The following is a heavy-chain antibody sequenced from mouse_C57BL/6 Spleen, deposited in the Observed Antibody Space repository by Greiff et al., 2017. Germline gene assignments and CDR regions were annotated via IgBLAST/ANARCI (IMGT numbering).Heavy chain of an antibody. V-gene: IGHV1-4*01. CDR1: GYTFTSYT. Sequence: QVQLKESGAELARPGASVKMSCKASGYTFTSYTMHWVKQRPGQGLEWIGYINPSSGYTKYNQKFKDKATLTADKASSTAYMQLSSLTSEDSAVYYCARSSTVDYWGQGTTVTVAS. CDR2: INPSSGYT. CDR3: ARSSTVDY. J-gene: IGHJ4*01. D-gene: IGHD5-1*01.